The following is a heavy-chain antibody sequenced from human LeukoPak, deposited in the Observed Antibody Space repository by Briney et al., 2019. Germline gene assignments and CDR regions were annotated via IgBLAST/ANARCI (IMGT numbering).Heavy chain of an antibody. D-gene: IGHD3-22*01. V-gene: IGHV4-38-2*02. CDR1: GYSISSGYY. Sequence: SETLSLTCTVSGYSISSGYYWGWIRPPPGKGLEWIGSIYYSGSTNYNPSLKSRVTISVDTSKNQFSLKLSSVTAADTAVYYCARLKYYYDASGYRAEYFQHWGQGTLVTVSS. J-gene: IGHJ1*01. CDR2: IYYSGST. CDR3: ARLKYYYDASGYRAEYFQH.